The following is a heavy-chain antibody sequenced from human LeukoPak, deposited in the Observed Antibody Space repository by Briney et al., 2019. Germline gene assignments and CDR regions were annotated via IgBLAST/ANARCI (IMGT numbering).Heavy chain of an antibody. V-gene: IGHV1-58*02. D-gene: IGHD3-22*01. J-gene: IGHJ3*02. CDR1: GFTFTSSA. CDR3: AAAHYYDSSGYEIDAFDI. CDR2: IVVGSGNT. Sequence: ASVKVSCKASGFTFTSSAMQWVRQARGQRLEWIGWIVVGSGNTNYAQKFRERVTITRDMSTSTAYMELSSLRSEDTAVYYCAAAHYYDSSGYEIDAFDIWGQGTMVTVSS.